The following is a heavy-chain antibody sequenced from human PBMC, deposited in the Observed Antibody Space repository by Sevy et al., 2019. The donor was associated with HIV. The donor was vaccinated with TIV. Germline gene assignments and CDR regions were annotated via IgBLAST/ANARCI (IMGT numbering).Heavy chain of an antibody. CDR3: AREGGVGTTGDQDAFVI. CDR1: GDTFSTYG. V-gene: IGHV1-69*13. CDR2: IIPIFGTP. Sequence: ASVKVSCKASGDTFSTYGLSWVRQAPGQGLEWMGGIIPIFGTPNYAQMFQGRVTITADESASTAYMELSSLRSEDTALYNCAREGGVGTTGDQDAFVIWVHGTLVTVSS. D-gene: IGHD7-27*01. J-gene: IGHJ3*02.